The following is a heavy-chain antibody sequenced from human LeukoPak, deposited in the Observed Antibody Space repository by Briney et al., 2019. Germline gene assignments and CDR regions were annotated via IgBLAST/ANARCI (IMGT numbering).Heavy chain of an antibody. D-gene: IGHD2-15*01. CDR3: ARDLGRYCSGGRCHYYSYYMDV. CDR2: ISTYNGNT. Sequence: ASVKVSCKASGYTFTNYGISWVRQAPGQGLEWMGWISTYNGNTNYAQKLQGRVTMTTDTSTSTAYMELRRLRSDDTAVYYCARDLGRYCSGGRCHYYSYYMDVWGKGTAVTVSS. J-gene: IGHJ6*03. V-gene: IGHV1-18*01. CDR1: GYTFTNYG.